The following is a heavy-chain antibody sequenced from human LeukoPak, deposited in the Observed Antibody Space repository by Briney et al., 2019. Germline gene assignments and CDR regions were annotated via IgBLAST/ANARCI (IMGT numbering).Heavy chain of an antibody. D-gene: IGHD2-15*01. V-gene: IGHV1-18*04. J-gene: IGHJ5*02. Sequence: ASVKVSCKASGYTFTSYYMHWVRQAPGQGLEWMGWISAYNGNTNYAQKLQGRVTMTTDTSTSTAYMELRSLRSDDTAVYYCARGRDIVVVVAATPSDWFDPWGQGTLVTVSS. CDR3: ARGRDIVVVVAATPSDWFDP. CDR2: ISAYNGNT. CDR1: GYTFTSYY.